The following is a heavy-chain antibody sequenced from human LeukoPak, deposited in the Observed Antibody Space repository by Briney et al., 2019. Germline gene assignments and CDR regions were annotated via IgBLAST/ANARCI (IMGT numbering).Heavy chain of an antibody. Sequence: GGSLRLSCAASGFTFSDAWMNWVRQAPGKGLEWVGRIKRKTEGGATDYAGPVKGRFTISRDDSKNTLFLHVNSLKTEDTAVYYCTTGNFGPYWGQGTLATVSS. CDR1: GFTFSDAW. CDR2: IKRKTEGGAT. CDR3: TTGNFGPY. D-gene: IGHD3-10*01. J-gene: IGHJ4*02. V-gene: IGHV3-15*07.